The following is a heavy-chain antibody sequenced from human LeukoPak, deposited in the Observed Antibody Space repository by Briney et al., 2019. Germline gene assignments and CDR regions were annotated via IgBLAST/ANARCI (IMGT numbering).Heavy chain of an antibody. CDR2: IYHSGST. CDR1: GYSISSGYY. V-gene: IGHV4-38-2*02. J-gene: IGHJ4*02. CDR3: AREDPGYFYDSSGYWIDY. Sequence: SETLSLTCTVSGYSISSGYYWGWIRQPPGKGLEWIGCIYHSGSTYYNPSLKSRVTISVDTSKNQFSLKLSSVTAADTAVYYCAREDPGYFYDSSGYWIDYWGQRTLVTVSS. D-gene: IGHD3-22*01.